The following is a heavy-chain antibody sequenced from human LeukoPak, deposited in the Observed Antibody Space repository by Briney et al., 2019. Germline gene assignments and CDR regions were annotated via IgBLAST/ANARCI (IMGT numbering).Heavy chain of an antibody. J-gene: IGHJ4*02. Sequence: GGSLRLSCAASGFTFSSYSMNWVRQAPGKGLEWVSSISSSSSYIYYADSVKGRFTISRDNAKNSLYLQINSLRAEDTAVYYCATSAERTGYSSGLDCYWRRGTLVTVSS. CDR3: ATSAERTGYSSGLDCY. V-gene: IGHV3-21*01. CDR2: ISSSSSYI. D-gene: IGHD6-19*01. CDR1: GFTFSSYS.